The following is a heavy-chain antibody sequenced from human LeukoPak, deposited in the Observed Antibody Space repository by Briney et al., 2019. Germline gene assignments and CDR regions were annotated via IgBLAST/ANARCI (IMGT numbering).Heavy chain of an antibody. Sequence: ASVKVSCKASGGTFSSYAISWVRQAPGQGLEWMGGIIPIFGTANYAQKFQGRVTITADESTSTAYMELSSLRSEDTAVYYCARGGARYDFWSGPINWFDPWGQGTLVTVSS. J-gene: IGHJ5*02. CDR1: GGTFSSYA. CDR2: IIPIFGTA. CDR3: ARGGARYDFWSGPINWFDP. V-gene: IGHV1-69*13. D-gene: IGHD3-3*01.